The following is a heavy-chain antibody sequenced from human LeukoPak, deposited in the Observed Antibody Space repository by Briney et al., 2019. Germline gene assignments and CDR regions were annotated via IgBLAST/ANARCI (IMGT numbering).Heavy chain of an antibody. Sequence: ASVKVSCKVSGYTLTELSMHWVRQAPGKGLEWMGRINPNSGGTNYAQKFQGRVTMTRDTSISTAYMELSRLRSDDTAVYYCARVYYDSSGYSFNDYWGQGTLVTVSS. CDR2: INPNSGGT. CDR1: GYTLTELS. D-gene: IGHD3-22*01. CDR3: ARVYYDSSGYSFNDY. J-gene: IGHJ4*02. V-gene: IGHV1-2*06.